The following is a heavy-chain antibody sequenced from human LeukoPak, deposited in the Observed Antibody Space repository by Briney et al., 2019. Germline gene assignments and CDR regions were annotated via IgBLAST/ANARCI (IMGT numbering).Heavy chain of an antibody. CDR3: AKRDRDTDDAFDI. Sequence: PGGSLRLSCAASGFVFSSYAMHWVRQAPGKGLEWVAIIAYDGGLTYYADSVKGRFTISRDNSKNTLYLQMNSLRAEDTAVYYCAKRDRDTDDAFDIWGQGTMVTVSS. CDR1: GFVFSSYA. CDR2: IAYDGGLT. J-gene: IGHJ3*02. D-gene: IGHD5-18*01. V-gene: IGHV3-30*04.